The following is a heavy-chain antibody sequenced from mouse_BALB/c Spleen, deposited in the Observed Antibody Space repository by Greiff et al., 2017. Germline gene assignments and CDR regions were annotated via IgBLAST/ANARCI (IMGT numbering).Heavy chain of an antibody. CDR1: GFTFSSYA. J-gene: IGHJ3*01. V-gene: IGHV5-9-4*01. CDR2: ISSGGSYT. Sequence: EVQVVESGGGLVKPGGSLKLSCAASGFTFSSYAMSWVRQSPEKRLEWVAEISSGGSYTYYPDTVTGRFTISRDNAKNTLYLEMSSLRSEDTAMYYCARDSEGFAYWGQGTLVTVSA. CDR3: ARDSEGFAY.